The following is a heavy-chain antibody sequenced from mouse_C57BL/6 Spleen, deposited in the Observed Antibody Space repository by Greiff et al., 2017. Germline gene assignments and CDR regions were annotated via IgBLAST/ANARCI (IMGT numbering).Heavy chain of an antibody. D-gene: IGHD2-4*01. J-gene: IGHJ3*01. CDR3: ARSGNDYRFAY. Sequence: QVQLQQSGAELARPGASVKISCKASGYAFSSSWMNWVKQRPGKGLEWIGRIYPGAGGTNYNGKFKGKATLTADKSSSTAYMQLSSLSSEYSAVYFCARSGNDYRFAYWGQGTLVTVSA. CDR1: GYAFSSSW. V-gene: IGHV1-82*01. CDR2: IYPGAGGT.